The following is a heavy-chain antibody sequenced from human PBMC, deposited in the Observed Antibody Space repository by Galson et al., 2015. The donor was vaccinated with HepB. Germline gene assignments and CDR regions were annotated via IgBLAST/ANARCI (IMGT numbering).Heavy chain of an antibody. Sequence: SVKVSCKASGYTFTGYYMHWVRQAPGQGLEWMGWINPNSGGTNYAQKFQGWVTMTRDTSISTDYMELSRLRSDDTAAYYCARDRDYVRGSYLFDYWGQGTLVTASS. V-gene: IGHV1-2*04. CDR3: ARDRDYVRGSYLFDY. CDR2: INPNSGGT. CDR1: GYTFTGYY. J-gene: IGHJ4*02. D-gene: IGHD3-16*02.